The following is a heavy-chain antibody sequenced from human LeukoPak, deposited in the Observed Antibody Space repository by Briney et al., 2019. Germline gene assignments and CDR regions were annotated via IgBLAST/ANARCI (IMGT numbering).Heavy chain of an antibody. V-gene: IGHV5-51*01. Sequence: GESLKISCKGSGYSFTNYWIGWVRQMPGKGLEWMAIIYPGDSDTRYSPSLQGQVTISADKSISTAYLQWSSLKASDTAMYYCARHRSVGASNPDPFNIWGQGTMVTVS. D-gene: IGHD1-26*01. CDR2: IYPGDSDT. CDR1: GYSFTNYW. J-gene: IGHJ3*02. CDR3: ARHRSVGASNPDPFNI.